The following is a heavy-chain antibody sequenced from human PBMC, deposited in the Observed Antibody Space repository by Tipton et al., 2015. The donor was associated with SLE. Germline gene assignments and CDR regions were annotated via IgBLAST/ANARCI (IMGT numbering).Heavy chain of an antibody. Sequence: TLSLTCTVSGGSISNYYCHWIRQSPGKGLEWIGYTSHSGMTNYNSSLKSRVTMSIETSKKQFSLKVTSVTAADTAVYFCAGSWAGRAFDIWGQGTLVTVS. CDR2: TSHSGMT. CDR3: AGSWAGRAFDI. D-gene: IGHD1-26*01. CDR1: GGSISNYY. V-gene: IGHV4-59*07. J-gene: IGHJ3*02.